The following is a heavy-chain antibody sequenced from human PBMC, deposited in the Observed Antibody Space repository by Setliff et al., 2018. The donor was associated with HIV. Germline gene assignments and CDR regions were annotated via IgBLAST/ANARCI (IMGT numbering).Heavy chain of an antibody. CDR3: ARKRRRLGELSLYRRYYFDY. D-gene: IGHD3-16*02. V-gene: IGHV4-34*12. J-gene: IGHJ4*02. CDR1: GGSFNDYY. Sequence: NPSETLSLTCAVYGGSFNDYYWSWIRQPPGKGLEWIGEIIHSGSINYNPSLKSRVTISVDTYNNQFSLNMNSVNAADTAVYYCARKRRRLGELSLYRRYYFDYWGQGTLVTVSS. CDR2: IIHSGSI.